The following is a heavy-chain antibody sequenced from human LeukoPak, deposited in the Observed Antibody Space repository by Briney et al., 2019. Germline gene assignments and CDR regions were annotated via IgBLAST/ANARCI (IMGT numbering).Heavy chain of an antibody. D-gene: IGHD3-22*01. CDR2: IYYSGST. V-gene: IGHV4-39*01. CDR1: GGSISSSSYY. CDR3: ARGEGTYYDSSDGGY. Sequence: PSETLSLTCTVSGGSISSSSYYWGWIRQPPGKGLEWIGSIYYSGSTYYNPSLKSRVTISVDTSKNQFSLKLSSVTAADTAVYYCARGEGTYYDSSDGGYWGQGTLVTVSS. J-gene: IGHJ4*02.